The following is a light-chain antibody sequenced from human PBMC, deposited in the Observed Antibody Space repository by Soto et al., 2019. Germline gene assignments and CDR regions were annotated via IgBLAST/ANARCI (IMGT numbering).Light chain of an antibody. Sequence: QSVLTQPPSASGSPGQSVTISCTGTSSDVGGYNYVSWYQQHPGKAPKLIIYDVSNRPSGISNRFSGSKSGNTASLTISGLQAEDEADYYCSSYTNSDTYVFGTGTKVTVL. J-gene: IGLJ1*01. CDR3: SSYTNSDTYV. CDR2: DVS. CDR1: SSDVGGYNY. V-gene: IGLV2-14*01.